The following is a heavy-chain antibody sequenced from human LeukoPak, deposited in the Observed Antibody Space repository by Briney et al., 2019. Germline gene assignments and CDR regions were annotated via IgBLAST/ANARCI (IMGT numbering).Heavy chain of an antibody. V-gene: IGHV3-30-3*01. CDR3: AREVTLHFDP. CDR2: ISYDGSSK. CDR1: EFTFSSFA. Sequence: GGSLRLSCAASEFTFSSFAMHWVSQAPGKGLEWVAVISYDGSSKNHADSVKGRFTISRDNSKNTLSLQMNSLRAEDTAVYYCAREVTLHFDPWGQGTLVTVSS. J-gene: IGHJ5*02. D-gene: IGHD4-11*01.